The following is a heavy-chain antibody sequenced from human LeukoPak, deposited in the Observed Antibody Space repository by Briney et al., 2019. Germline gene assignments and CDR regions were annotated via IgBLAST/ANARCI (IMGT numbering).Heavy chain of an antibody. CDR1: GFTFSSYS. D-gene: IGHD2-2*01. Sequence: PGGSLRLSCAASGFTFSSYSMNWVRQAPGKGLEWVSSISSSSSYIYYADSAKGRFTISRDNAKNSLYLQMNSLRAEDTAVYYCARGGRYCSSTSCQPLDYWGQGTLVTVSS. V-gene: IGHV3-21*01. CDR2: ISSSSSYI. CDR3: ARGGRYCSSTSCQPLDY. J-gene: IGHJ4*02.